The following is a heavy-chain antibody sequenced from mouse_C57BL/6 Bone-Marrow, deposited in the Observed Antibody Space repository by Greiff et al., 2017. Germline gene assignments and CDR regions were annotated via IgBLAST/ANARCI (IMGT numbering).Heavy chain of an antibody. Sequence: VQLQQSGAELVKPGASVKLSCTASGFNIKDYYIHWVKQRTEQGLERIGRIDPEDGETKYAPKFQGKATITADTSSNTAYLQLSSLTSEDTAVYYCARPSYCGSSPLYFDVWGTGTTVTVSS. J-gene: IGHJ1*03. V-gene: IGHV14-2*01. D-gene: IGHD1-1*01. CDR1: GFNIKDYY. CDR2: IDPEDGET. CDR3: ARPSYCGSSPLYFDV.